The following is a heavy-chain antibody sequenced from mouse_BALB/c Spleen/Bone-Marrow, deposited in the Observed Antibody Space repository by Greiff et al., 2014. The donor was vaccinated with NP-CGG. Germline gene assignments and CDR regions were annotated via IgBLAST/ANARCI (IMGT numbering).Heavy chain of an antibody. CDR2: IDTSDSYI. CDR3: ARSDYRYDPLAN. Sequence: QVQLKESGAELVMPGASAKMSRKASGYTFTDYWMHWVKQRPGQGLEWIGAIDTSDSYISYNQKFKGKATLTVDESSSTAYMQFSSLTSEDSAVYHCARSDYRYDPLANWGQGTLVTVSA. J-gene: IGHJ3*01. CDR1: GYTFTDYW. V-gene: IGHV1-69*01. D-gene: IGHD2-14*01.